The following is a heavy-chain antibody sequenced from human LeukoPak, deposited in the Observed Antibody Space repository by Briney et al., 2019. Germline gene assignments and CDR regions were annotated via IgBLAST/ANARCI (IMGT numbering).Heavy chain of an antibody. CDR3: ARVAVVAATTPDAFDI. Sequence: SETLSLTCTVSGYSISSGYYWGWIRQPPGKGLEWIGSIYHSGSTYYNPSLKSRVTISVDTSKNQFSLKPSSVTAADTAVYYCARVAVVAATTPDAFDIWGQGTMVTVSS. CDR2: IYHSGST. V-gene: IGHV4-38-2*02. D-gene: IGHD2-15*01. CDR1: GYSISSGYY. J-gene: IGHJ3*02.